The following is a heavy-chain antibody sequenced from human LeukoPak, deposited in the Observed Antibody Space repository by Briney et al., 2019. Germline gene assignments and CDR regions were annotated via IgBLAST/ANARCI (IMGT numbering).Heavy chain of an antibody. J-gene: IGHJ4*02. CDR3: ARVLCSGGNCYHFDY. CDR1: GGSMTSSSYY. V-gene: IGHV4-61*02. Sequence: SQTLSLTCTVSGGSMTSSSYYWSWIRQPAGKGLEWIGRIYTSGSTTYNPSLKSRVTISLDTSKNQFSLKLSSVTAADTAVYYCARVLCSGGNCYHFDYWGQGSLVTVSS. D-gene: IGHD2-15*01. CDR2: IYTSGST.